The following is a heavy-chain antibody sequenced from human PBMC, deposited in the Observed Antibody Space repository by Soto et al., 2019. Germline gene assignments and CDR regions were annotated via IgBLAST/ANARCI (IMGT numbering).Heavy chain of an antibody. CDR3: ERQISGPAAPPLFDY. V-gene: IGHV4-39*01. CDR1: GGSISSSSYY. Sequence: SETLSLTCTVSGGSISSSSYYWGWIRQPPGKGLEWIGSIYYSGSTYYNPSLKSRVTISVDTSKNQFSLKLSSVTAADTAVYYCERQISGPAAPPLFDYWGQGTLVTVSS. J-gene: IGHJ4*02. CDR2: IYYSGST. D-gene: IGHD2-2*01.